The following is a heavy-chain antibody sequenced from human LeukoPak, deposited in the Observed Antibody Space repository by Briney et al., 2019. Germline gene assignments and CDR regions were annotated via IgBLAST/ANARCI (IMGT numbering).Heavy chain of an antibody. Sequence: SETLSLTCTVSGGSISSYYWSWIRQPPGKGLEWIGYIYYSGSTNYNPSLKSRVTISVDTSKNQFSLKLSSVTAADTAVYYCARAHSSGWYETYYFDYWGQGTLVTVSS. CDR3: ARAHSSGWYETYYFDY. J-gene: IGHJ4*02. CDR2: IYYSGST. V-gene: IGHV4-59*01. D-gene: IGHD6-19*01. CDR1: GGSISSYY.